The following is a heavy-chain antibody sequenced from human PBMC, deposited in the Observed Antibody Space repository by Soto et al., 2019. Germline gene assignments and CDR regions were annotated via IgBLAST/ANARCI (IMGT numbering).Heavy chain of an antibody. CDR3: ARGDSSGWYSYYFDY. J-gene: IGHJ4*02. CDR1: GFTFSSYG. Sequence: QVQLVESGGGVVQPGRSLRLSCAASGFTFSSYGMHWVRQAPGKGLEWVAVIWYDGSNKYYADSVKGRFTISRDNYKNTLYLQMNSLRAEDTAVYYCARGDSSGWYSYYFDYWGQGTLVTVSS. D-gene: IGHD6-19*01. V-gene: IGHV3-33*01. CDR2: IWYDGSNK.